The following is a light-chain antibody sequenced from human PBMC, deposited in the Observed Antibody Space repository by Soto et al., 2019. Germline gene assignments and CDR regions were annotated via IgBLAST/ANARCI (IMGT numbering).Light chain of an antibody. CDR2: GAS. Sequence: EIVMTQSPATLSVSPGERATPSCRASQSVSSNLAWYQQKPGQAPRLLIYGASTRATGIPARFSGSGSGTAFTLTISSLQSEDFAVYYRQQYNNWPRTFGQGTKVEIK. J-gene: IGKJ1*01. CDR3: QQYNNWPRT. CDR1: QSVSSN. V-gene: IGKV3-15*01.